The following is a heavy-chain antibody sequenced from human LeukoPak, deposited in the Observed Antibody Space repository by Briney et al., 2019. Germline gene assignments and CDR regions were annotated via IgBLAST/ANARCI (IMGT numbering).Heavy chain of an antibody. CDR1: GYTFTSYD. V-gene: IGHV1-8*01. CDR3: ARANYYGSGSYYYYYGMDV. J-gene: IGHJ6*04. CDR2: MNPNSGNT. Sequence: ASVKVSCKASGYTFTSYDINWVRQATGQGLEWMGWMNPNSGNTGYAQKLQGRVTMTTDTSTSTAYMELRSLRSDDTAVYYCARANYYGSGSYYYYYGMDVWGKGTTVTVSS. D-gene: IGHD3-10*01.